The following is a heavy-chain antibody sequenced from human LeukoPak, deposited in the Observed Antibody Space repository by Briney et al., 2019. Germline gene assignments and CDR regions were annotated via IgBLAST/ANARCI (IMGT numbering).Heavy chain of an antibody. J-gene: IGHJ4*02. CDR1: GGSISNYY. CDR2: MYHAGHT. D-gene: IGHD2-15*01. CDR3: ARHPFATPFDY. V-gene: IGHV4-59*08. Sequence: SETLSLTCNVSGGSISNYYWSWIRQPPGKGLEWIGYMYHAGHTMYNSSLKSRVTMSLDTSNNHFSLRLSSVTAADTAVYYCARHPFATPFDYWGPGTVVTVSS.